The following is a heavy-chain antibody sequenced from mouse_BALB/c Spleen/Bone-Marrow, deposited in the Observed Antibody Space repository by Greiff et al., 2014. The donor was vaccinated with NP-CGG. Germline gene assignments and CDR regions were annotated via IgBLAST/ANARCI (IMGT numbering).Heavy chain of an antibody. CDR1: GFSLTSYG. D-gene: IGHD2-3*01. CDR3: AREDGYFHYYAVDY. Sequence: QVQLQQSGPGLVAPSQSLSITCTVTGFSLTSYGVHWVRQPPGKGLEWLGIIWAGGSTNYNSALMSRLSISKDNSKSQVFLKMNSLQTDDTAMYYCAREDGYFHYYAVDYWGQGTSVTVSS. CDR2: IWAGGST. J-gene: IGHJ4*01. V-gene: IGHV2-9*02.